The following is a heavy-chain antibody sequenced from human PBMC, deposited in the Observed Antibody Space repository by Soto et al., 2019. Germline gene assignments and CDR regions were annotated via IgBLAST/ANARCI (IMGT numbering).Heavy chain of an antibody. CDR1: GFTFSTYA. CDR3: TTRIA. CDR2: ITGTGGST. Sequence: PGGSLRLSCEASGFTFSTYAMSWVRQAPGKGLEWVSSITGTGGSTYYADSVKGRLTITRDNSKNTVCLQMDSLKTEDTGVYYCTTRIAGGQGTRVTVSS. V-gene: IGHV3-23*01. D-gene: IGHD2-15*01. J-gene: IGHJ4*02.